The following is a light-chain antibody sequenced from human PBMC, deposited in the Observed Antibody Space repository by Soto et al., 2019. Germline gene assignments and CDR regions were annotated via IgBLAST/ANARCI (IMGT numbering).Light chain of an antibody. J-gene: IGLJ2*01. CDR1: SSNIGSDY. Sequence: QAVVTQPPSVSAAPGQKVTISCSGSSSNIGSDYVSWYQQLPGAAPKLLIYENYERPSGIPDRFSGSKSGTSATLAITGLQTGDEADYYCGAWDKSLTGGVFGGGTKVTVL. CDR2: ENY. CDR3: GAWDKSLTGGV. V-gene: IGLV1-51*02.